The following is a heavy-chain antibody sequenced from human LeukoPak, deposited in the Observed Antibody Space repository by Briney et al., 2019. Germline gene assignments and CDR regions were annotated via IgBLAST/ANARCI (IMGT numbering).Heavy chain of an antibody. CDR2: IDPAGKST. D-gene: IGHD2-15*01. J-gene: IGHJ4*02. V-gene: IGHV1-46*01. CDR1: GHTFTNHY. Sequence: ASVKVSCKASGHTFTNHYIHWLRQAPGQGLEWMGIIDPAGKSTSYPPKFQDRLTLTRDTSTSTVDMDLSNLRSDDTAIYYCAREFSGPDYWGQGTLVTVSS. CDR3: AREFSGPDY.